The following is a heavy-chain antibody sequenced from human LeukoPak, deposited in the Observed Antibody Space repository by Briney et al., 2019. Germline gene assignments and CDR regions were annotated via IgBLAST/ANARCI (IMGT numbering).Heavy chain of an antibody. CDR1: GFTFSGFD. CDR2: ISGSGGST. J-gene: IGHJ4*02. D-gene: IGHD6-13*01. CDR3: AKDFSAGTYFDY. Sequence: PGGSLRLSCAASGFTFSGFDTSWVRQAPGKGLEWVSGISGSGGSTYYADSVKGRFTISRDNSKNTLFLQMNSLRAEDTAIYYCAKDFSAGTYFDYWGQGTLVTVSS. V-gene: IGHV3-23*01.